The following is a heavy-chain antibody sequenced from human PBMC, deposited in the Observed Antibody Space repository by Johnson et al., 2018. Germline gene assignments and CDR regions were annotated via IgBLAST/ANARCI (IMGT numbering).Heavy chain of an antibody. Sequence: VQLVESGAEVRKPGASLKVSCKASGYSFTSYDINWVRQATGQGPEWMGWMNPNSGNTGYARRLQGRVTMTRDTSTSTAYMELRDLTSEDTAVYYCARGSEDRSGTDAFDIWGQGTMVTVSS. CDR1: GYSFTSYD. V-gene: IGHV1-8*01. CDR2: MNPNSGNT. J-gene: IGHJ3*02. CDR3: ARGSEDRSGTDAFDI. D-gene: IGHD3-22*01.